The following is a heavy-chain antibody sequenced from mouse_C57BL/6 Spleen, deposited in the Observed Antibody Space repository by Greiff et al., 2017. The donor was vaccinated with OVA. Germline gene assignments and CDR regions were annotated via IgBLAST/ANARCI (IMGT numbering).Heavy chain of an antibody. CDR3: ATSRIDQSGFAY. CDR2: INPGSGGT. J-gene: IGHJ2*01. CDR1: GYAFTNYL. Sequence: VQLQQSGAELVRPGTSVKVSCKASGYAFTNYLIEWVKQRPGQGLEWIGGINPGSGGTKYNEKFKGKATLTADKSSSTAYMQLSSLTSEDSAVYFRATSRIDQSGFAYWGQGTPLTVSS. V-gene: IGHV1-54*01.